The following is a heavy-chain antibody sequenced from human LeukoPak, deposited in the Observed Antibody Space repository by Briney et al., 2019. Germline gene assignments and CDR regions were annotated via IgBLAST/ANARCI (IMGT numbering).Heavy chain of an antibody. D-gene: IGHD5-18*01. V-gene: IGHV4-34*01. CDR2: INHSGST. J-gene: IGHJ4*02. Sequence: PSETLSLTCAVYGGSFSGYYWSWIRQPPGKGLEWIGEINHSGSTNYNPSLKSRVTISVDTSKNQFSLKLSSVTAADTAVYYCASSGYSYGPLDYWGQGTLVTVSS. CDR3: ASSGYSYGPLDY. CDR1: GGSFSGYY.